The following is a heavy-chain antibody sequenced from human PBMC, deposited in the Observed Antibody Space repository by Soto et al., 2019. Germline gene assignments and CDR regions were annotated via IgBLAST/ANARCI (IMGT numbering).Heavy chain of an antibody. Sequence: SVKVSCKASGGTFSSYAISWVRQAPGQGLEWMGGIIPIFGTANYAQKFQGRVTITADESTSTAYMELSSLRSGDTAVYYCANLMTGYSSSSDWFDPWGQGTLVTVSS. D-gene: IGHD6-6*01. CDR3: ANLMTGYSSSSDWFDP. J-gene: IGHJ5*02. V-gene: IGHV1-69*13. CDR1: GGTFSSYA. CDR2: IIPIFGTA.